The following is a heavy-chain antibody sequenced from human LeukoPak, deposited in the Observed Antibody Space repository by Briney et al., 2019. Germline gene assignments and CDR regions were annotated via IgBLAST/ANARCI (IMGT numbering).Heavy chain of an antibody. CDR3: AKDVAAAGNAALNY. Sequence: PGRSLRLSCAASGFTFDDYAMHWVWQAPGKGLEWVSGISWNSGSIGYADSVKGRFTISRDNAKNSLYLQMNSLRAEDTALYYCAKDVAAAGNAALNYWGQGTLVTVSS. V-gene: IGHV3-9*01. CDR1: GFTFDDYA. D-gene: IGHD6-13*01. J-gene: IGHJ4*02. CDR2: ISWNSGSI.